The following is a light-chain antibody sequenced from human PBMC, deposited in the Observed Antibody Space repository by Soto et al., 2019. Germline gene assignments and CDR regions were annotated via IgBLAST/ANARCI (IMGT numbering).Light chain of an antibody. CDR3: GTWDSSLSAGGV. Sequence: QSLLTQPPSVSAAPGQKVTISCSGSSSNIGNNYVSWYQQLPGTAPKLLIYENNKRPSGIPDRFSGSKSGTSATLGITGLQTGDEADYYCGTWDSSLSAGGVFGGGTQLTGL. V-gene: IGLV1-51*02. CDR2: ENN. J-gene: IGLJ3*02. CDR1: SSNIGNNY.